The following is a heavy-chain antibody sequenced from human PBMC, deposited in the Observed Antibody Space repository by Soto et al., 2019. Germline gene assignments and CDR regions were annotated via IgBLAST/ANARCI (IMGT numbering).Heavy chain of an antibody. CDR2: IYSSGAT. Sequence: PSETLSLTCTVAGGSISGFYWSWVRQPAGKGLEWIGRIYSSGATKYNPSLRNRVTMSVDTSTDQYSLNLASMTAADTAVYFCARGPFCGNECYFDVWGQGTQVPVSS. J-gene: IGHJ4*02. CDR1: GGSISGFY. V-gene: IGHV4-4*07. CDR3: ARGPFCGNECYFDV. D-gene: IGHD2-21*01.